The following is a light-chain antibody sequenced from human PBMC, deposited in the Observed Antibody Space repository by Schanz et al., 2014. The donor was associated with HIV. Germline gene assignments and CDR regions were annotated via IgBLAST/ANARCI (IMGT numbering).Light chain of an antibody. CDR1: SSDVGGYNY. J-gene: IGLJ2*01. Sequence: QSALTQPASVSGSPGQSIIISCTGTSSDVGGYNYVSWYQQHPGKAPKLMIYDVSNRPSGVSNRFSGSKSGNTASLTISGLQAEDEADYYCSSFAGNNNLVFGGGTKVTVL. CDR3: SSFAGNNNLV. CDR2: DVS. V-gene: IGLV2-14*01.